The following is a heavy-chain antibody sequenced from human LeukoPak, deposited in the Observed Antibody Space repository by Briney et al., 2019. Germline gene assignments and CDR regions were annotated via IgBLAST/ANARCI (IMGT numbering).Heavy chain of an antibody. CDR2: IIPIFGTA. CDR3: ASSSYCDSEYFDY. V-gene: IGHV1-69*05. D-gene: IGHD4-17*01. CDR1: GGTFSSYA. Sequence: SVKVSCKASGGTFSSYAISWVRQAPGRGLEWMGGIIPIFGTANYAQKFQGRVTITTDESTSTAYMELSSLRSEDTAVYYCASSSYCDSEYFDYWGQGTLVTVSS. J-gene: IGHJ4*02.